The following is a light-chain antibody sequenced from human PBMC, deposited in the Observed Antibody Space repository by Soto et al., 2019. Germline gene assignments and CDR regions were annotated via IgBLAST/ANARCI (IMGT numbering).Light chain of an antibody. J-gene: IGKJ1*01. CDR3: QQYGSSGT. Sequence: EIVMTRSPATLSVSPGERVTLSSRASQTILSNLASYQQKPGQAPRLLIYAATNRATGIPDRCSGSASGKDTLTTISILEAEDFAVYYCQQYGSSGTFGQGTKVDIK. CDR1: QTILSN. V-gene: IGKV3-20*01. CDR2: AAT.